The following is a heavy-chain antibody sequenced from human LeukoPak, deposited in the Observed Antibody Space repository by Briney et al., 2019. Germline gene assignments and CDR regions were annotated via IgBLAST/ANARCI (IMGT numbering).Heavy chain of an antibody. D-gene: IGHD3-3*01. Sequence: PSETLSLTCAVYGGSFSGYYWSWIRQPPGKGLEWIGEINHSGSTNYNPSLKSRVTISVDTSKNQFSLKLSSVTAADTAVYYCARRYLWRRPLNWFDPWGQGTLVTVSS. CDR1: GGSFSGYY. CDR3: ARRYLWRRPLNWFDP. V-gene: IGHV4-34*01. CDR2: INHSGST. J-gene: IGHJ5*02.